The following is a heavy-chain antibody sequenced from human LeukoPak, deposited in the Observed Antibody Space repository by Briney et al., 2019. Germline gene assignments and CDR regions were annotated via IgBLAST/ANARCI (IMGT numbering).Heavy chain of an antibody. CDR3: AREGPSPYYYDSSGYFRDAFDI. Sequence: GGSLRLSCAASGFTFRSYWMSWVRQAPGKGLEWVSYISSSSSTIYYADSVKGRFTISRDNAKNSLYLQMNSLRDEDTAVYYCAREGPSPYYYDSSGYFRDAFDIWGQGTMVTVSS. D-gene: IGHD3-22*01. CDR2: ISSSSSTI. CDR1: GFTFRSYW. V-gene: IGHV3-48*02. J-gene: IGHJ3*02.